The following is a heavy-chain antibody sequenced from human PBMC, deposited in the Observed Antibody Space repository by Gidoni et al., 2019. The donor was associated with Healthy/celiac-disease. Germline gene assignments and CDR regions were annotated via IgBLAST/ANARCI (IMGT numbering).Heavy chain of an antibody. V-gene: IGHV3-23*01. CDR1: GFTFSSYA. CDR2: ISGSGGST. J-gene: IGHJ6*02. CDR3: AKDFRFPPNMVRGKRTYYYYGMDV. Sequence: EVQLLESGGGLVQPGGSLRLSCAASGFTFSSYAMSWVRQAPGKGLEWVSAISGSGGSTYYADSVKGRFTISRDNSKNTLYLQMNSLRAEDTAVYYCAKDFRFPPNMVRGKRTYYYYGMDVWGQGTTVTVSS. D-gene: IGHD3-10*01.